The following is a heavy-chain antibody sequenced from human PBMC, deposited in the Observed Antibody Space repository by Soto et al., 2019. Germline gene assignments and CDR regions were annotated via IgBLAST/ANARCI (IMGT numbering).Heavy chain of an antibody. V-gene: IGHV4-39*02. D-gene: IGHD1-1*01. CDR2: VSSRGTT. Sequence: SETLSLTCSVSGYSIRSSSYAWGWIRQPPGKGLEWIGSVSSRGTTYFNPSVRSRVTMSVDTSRNQYSMTLTSVTVADTAVYYCARESLDDSPWGPGTLVTVSS. J-gene: IGHJ4*02. CDR1: GYSIRSSSYA. CDR3: ARESLDDSP.